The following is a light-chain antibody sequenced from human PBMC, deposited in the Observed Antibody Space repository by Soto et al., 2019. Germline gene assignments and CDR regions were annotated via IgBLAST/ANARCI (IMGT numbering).Light chain of an antibody. J-gene: IGKJ1*01. CDR2: DVS. CDR1: QNISSY. CDR3: QQRSNWPRT. V-gene: IGKV3-11*01. Sequence: EIVMTQSPATLSVSPGERATLSCWASQNISSYLIWYQQKPGQAPRLLIYDVSNRATGIPARFSGSRSGTDLTLTISSLEPEDFAVYYCQQRSNWPRTFGQGTKVDIK.